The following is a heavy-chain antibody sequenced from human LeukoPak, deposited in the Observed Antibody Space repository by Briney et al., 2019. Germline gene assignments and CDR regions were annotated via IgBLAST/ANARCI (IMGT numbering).Heavy chain of an antibody. V-gene: IGHV4-30-2*01. Sequence: SETLSLTCAVSGGSISSGGYSWSWIRQPPGEGLGWIGYIYHSGSTYYNPSLKSRVTISVDRSQNQFSLKLSSVPAADTAVYYCATYDRARGFDYWGQGTLVTVSS. CDR1: GGSISSGGYS. J-gene: IGHJ4*02. D-gene: IGHD3-9*01. CDR2: IYHSGST. CDR3: ATYDRARGFDY.